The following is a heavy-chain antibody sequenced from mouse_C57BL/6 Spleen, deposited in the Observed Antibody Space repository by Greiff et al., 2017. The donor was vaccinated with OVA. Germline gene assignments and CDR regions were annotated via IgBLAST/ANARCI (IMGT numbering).Heavy chain of an antibody. D-gene: IGHD2-4*01. CDR2: ISYDGSN. CDR1: GYSITSGYY. J-gene: IGHJ3*01. Sequence: DVQLQESGPGLVKPSQSLSLTCSVTGYSITSGYYWNWIRQFPGNKLEWMGYISYDGSNNYNPSLKNRISITRDTSKNQFFLKLNSVTTEDTATYYCARVDDYDEAYWGQGTLVTVSA. CDR3: ARVDDYDEAY. V-gene: IGHV3-6*01.